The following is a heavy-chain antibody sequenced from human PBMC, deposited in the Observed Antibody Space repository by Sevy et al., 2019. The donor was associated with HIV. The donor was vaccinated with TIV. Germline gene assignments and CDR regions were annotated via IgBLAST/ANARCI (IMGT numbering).Heavy chain of an antibody. V-gene: IGHV3-21*01. J-gene: IGHJ4*02. D-gene: IGHD5-18*01. CDR2: ISMSGNHI. Sequence: GESLRLSCVASGFTFRSYTMNWLRQAPGKGLEWVACISMSGNHIYYADSVKGRFTISRDNAKNSVFLQVNSPRVDNTVVYYCARAPMGTVFGYSFGPEFASWGQGTQVTVSS. CDR1: GFTFRSYT. CDR3: ARAPMGTVFGYSFGPEFAS.